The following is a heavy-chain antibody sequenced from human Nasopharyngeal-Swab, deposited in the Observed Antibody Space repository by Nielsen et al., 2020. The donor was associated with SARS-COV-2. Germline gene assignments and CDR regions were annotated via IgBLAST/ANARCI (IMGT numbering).Heavy chain of an antibody. D-gene: IGHD6-19*01. J-gene: IGHJ4*02. V-gene: IGHV3-9*01. Sequence: GGSLRLSCAVSGFTFDDYAMHWVRQAPGKGLEWVSGISWNSGSIGYADSVKGRFTISRDDAKNSLYLQMNSLRAEDTALYYCAKGSSGTTGGYFDYWGQGTLVTVSS. CDR2: ISWNSGSI. CDR1: GFTFDDYA. CDR3: AKGSSGTTGGYFDY.